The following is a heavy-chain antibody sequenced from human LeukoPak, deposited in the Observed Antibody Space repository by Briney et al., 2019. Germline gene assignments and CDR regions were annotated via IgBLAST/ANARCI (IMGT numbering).Heavy chain of an antibody. CDR3: ARGRGSPLYYYYYYMDV. J-gene: IGHJ6*03. Sequence: ASVKVSCKASGYTFTGYCMHWVRQAPGQGLEWMGRINPNSGGTNYAQKFQGRVTMTRDTSINTAYMELSRLRSDDTAVYYCARGRGSPLYYYYYYMDVWGKGTTVTVSS. CDR1: GYTFTGYC. V-gene: IGHV1-2*06. CDR2: INPNSGGT. D-gene: IGHD6-19*01.